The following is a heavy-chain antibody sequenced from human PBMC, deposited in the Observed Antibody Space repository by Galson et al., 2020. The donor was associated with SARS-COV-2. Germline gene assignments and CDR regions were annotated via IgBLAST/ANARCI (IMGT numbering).Heavy chain of an antibody. J-gene: IGHJ3*01. CDR2: IGPSGSTK. CDR1: GFSFSSYY. V-gene: IGHV3-48*03. Sequence: GGSLEISCVSSGFSFSSYYMNFVRQAPGKGLEWMAFIGPSGSTKYYAGSVMGRFTIPRDHAKKALFLQMNSRRVEDTAVYYCARVDILTCCGGDAGDGWGQGTMVTV. CDR3: ARVDILTCCGGDAGDG. D-gene: IGHD3-9*01.